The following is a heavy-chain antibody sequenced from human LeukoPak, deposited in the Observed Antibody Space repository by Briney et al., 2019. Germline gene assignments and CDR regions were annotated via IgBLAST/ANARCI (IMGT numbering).Heavy chain of an antibody. J-gene: IGHJ4*02. Sequence: ASVKVSCNASRYTFTSYGISWVRQAPGQGLEWMGRISAYNGNTNYTQKLQGRVTMTTDTSTSTAYMEMRSLRCDDTAVYYCARDFGAYYDILTGYYQCSFDYWGQGTLVTVSS. V-gene: IGHV1-18*04. CDR2: ISAYNGNT. D-gene: IGHD3-9*01. CDR1: RYTFTSYG. CDR3: ARDFGAYYDILTGYYQCSFDY.